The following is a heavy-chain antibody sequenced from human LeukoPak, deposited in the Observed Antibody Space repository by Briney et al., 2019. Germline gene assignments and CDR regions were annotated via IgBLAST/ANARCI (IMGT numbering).Heavy chain of an antibody. Sequence: SETLSLTCTVSGGSISSYYWSWIRQPPGKGLEWIGYIYYSGSTNYNPSLKSRVTISVDTSKNQFSLKLSSVTAADTAVYYCAGVRTTYYYDSSGYLDYWGQGTLVTVSS. J-gene: IGHJ4*02. CDR3: AGVRTTYYYDSSGYLDY. V-gene: IGHV4-59*01. CDR1: GGSISSYY. CDR2: IYYSGST. D-gene: IGHD3-22*01.